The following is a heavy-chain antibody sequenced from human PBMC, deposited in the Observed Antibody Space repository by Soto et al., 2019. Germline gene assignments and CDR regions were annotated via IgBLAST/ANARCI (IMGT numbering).Heavy chain of an antibody. V-gene: IGHV4-31*03. D-gene: IGHD2-15*01. J-gene: IGHJ2*01. Sequence: QVQLQESGPGLVKPSQTLSLTCTVSGGSISSGGYYWSWIRQHPGKGLEWIGYIYYSGSTYYNPSLQSRXXIXVXXSKNQFSLKLSSVTAADTAVYYCARVEGAAVYFDLWGRGTLVTVSS. CDR3: ARVEGAAVYFDL. CDR1: GGSISSGGYY. CDR2: IYYSGST.